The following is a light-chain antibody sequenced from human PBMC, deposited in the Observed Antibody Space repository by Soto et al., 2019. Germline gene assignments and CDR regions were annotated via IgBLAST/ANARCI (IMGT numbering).Light chain of an antibody. CDR2: GAS. J-gene: IGKJ3*01. CDR1: QSVSSSY. V-gene: IGKV3-20*01. CDR3: QQYGSSPLT. Sequence: EIVLTQSPGTLSLSPGERATLSCRASQSVSSSYLAWYQQKPGQAPRLLIYGASSRATGIPDRISGSGSGTDFTLTISRLEPEDFAVYYCQQYGSSPLTFGAGTKVDIK.